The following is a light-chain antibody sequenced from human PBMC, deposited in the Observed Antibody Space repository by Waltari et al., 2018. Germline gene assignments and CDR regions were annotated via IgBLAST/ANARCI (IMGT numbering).Light chain of an antibody. V-gene: IGKV3-15*01. CDR3: QQYNDWWT. J-gene: IGKJ1*01. CDR1: QSIIRN. Sequence: EIVMTQSPATLSVSPGERVTLSCRASQSIIRNLAWYQQKPGQAPRLLISGASTRATGVPARFSGTGSGTEFTLTISSLQSEDFAIYYCQQYNDWWTFGQGTKVEVK. CDR2: GAS.